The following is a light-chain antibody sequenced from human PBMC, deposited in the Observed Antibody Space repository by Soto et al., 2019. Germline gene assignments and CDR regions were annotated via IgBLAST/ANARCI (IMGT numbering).Light chain of an antibody. Sequence: QSVLTQPPSASGTPGQRVTISCSGTSSNIGSNTVNWYQQLPGTAPKLLIYSNNQRASGVPDRFSGSKSGTSASLAISGLQSEDEADYYCAPWDDSLNGPVFGGGTKLTVL. CDR1: SSNIGSNT. CDR3: APWDDSLNGPV. J-gene: IGLJ3*02. V-gene: IGLV1-44*01. CDR2: SNN.